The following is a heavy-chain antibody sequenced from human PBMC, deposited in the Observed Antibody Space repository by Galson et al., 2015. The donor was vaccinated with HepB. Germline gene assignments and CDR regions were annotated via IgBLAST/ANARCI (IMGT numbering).Heavy chain of an antibody. D-gene: IGHD3-10*01. CDR1: GYTFTSYG. V-gene: IGHV1-18*01. J-gene: IGHJ4*02. CDR2: IGAYNGNT. Sequence: SVKVSCKASGYTFTSYGISWVRQAPGQGLEWMGWIGAYNGNTNYAQKLQGRVTMTTDTSTSTAYMELRSLRSDDTAVYYCASYAYYGSGGGFDYWGQGTLVTVST. CDR3: ASYAYYGSGGGFDY.